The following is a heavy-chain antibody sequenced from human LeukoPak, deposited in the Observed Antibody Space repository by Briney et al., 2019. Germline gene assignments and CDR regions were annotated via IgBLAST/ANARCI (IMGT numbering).Heavy chain of an antibody. Sequence: ASVKVSCKASGGTFSSYAISWVRQAPGQGLEWMGRIIPILGIANYAQKFQGRVTITADKSTSTAYMELSSLRSEDTAVYYCARDTVRGPYGMDVWGQGTLVTVSS. CDR3: ARDTVRGPYGMDV. D-gene: IGHD3-10*01. V-gene: IGHV1-69*04. J-gene: IGHJ6*02. CDR2: IIPILGIA. CDR1: GGTFSSYA.